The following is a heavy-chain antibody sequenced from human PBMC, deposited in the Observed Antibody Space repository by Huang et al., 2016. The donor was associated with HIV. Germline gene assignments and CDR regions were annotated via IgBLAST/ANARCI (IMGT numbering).Heavy chain of an antibody. CDR3: ARQDTSGWYADPYYFDY. J-gene: IGHJ4*02. V-gene: IGHV4-39*01. D-gene: IGHD6-19*01. CDR1: GGSISTSGYY. CDR2: IDYSGSH. Sequence: QLQLQESGPGLVKPSETLSLTCTVSGGSISTSGYYWGWIRQPPGKGLEWIGSIDYSGSHAYTPSPKSRVTISVDTAKSQFSLKLSSVTAADTAVYYCARQDTSGWYADPYYFDYWGQGTLVTVSS.